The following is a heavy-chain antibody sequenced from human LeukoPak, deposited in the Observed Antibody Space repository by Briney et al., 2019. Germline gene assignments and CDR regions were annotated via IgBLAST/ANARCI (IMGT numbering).Heavy chain of an antibody. D-gene: IGHD3-10*01. Sequence: SEALSLTCTVSGGSVNSGSYYWSWIRQPPGKGPEWIGYIYYSGSTNYNPSLKSRVTISVDTSTNLFSLQLSSVTAADTAVYYCARVGSAVWFDPWGQGTLVTVSS. CDR3: ARVGSAVWFDP. J-gene: IGHJ5*02. V-gene: IGHV4-61*01. CDR1: GGSVNSGSYY. CDR2: IYYSGST.